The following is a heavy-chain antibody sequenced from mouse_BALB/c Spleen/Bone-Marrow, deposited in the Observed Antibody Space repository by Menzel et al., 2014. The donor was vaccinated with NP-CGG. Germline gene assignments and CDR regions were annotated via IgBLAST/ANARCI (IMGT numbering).Heavy chain of an antibody. CDR3: ARQENWALDY. V-gene: IGHV5-9-3*01. D-gene: IGHD4-1*01. Sequence: EVKLMESGGGLVKPGGSLKLSCAASRFTFSNYAMSWVRQTPEKRLEWVATISSGGSYTYYPDSVKGRFTISRDNAQNTLYLQMSSLRSEDTAMYFSARQENWALDYWGQGTTLTVSS. CDR2: ISSGGSYT. J-gene: IGHJ2*01. CDR1: RFTFSNYA.